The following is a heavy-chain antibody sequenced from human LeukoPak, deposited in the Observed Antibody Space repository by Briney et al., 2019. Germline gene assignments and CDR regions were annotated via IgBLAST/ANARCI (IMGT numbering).Heavy chain of an antibody. Sequence: GGSLRLSCAASGVTFSSYEMNWVRQAPGQGRGWVSYISSSGSTIYYADSVKRRFIISRDTAQNSLYLQMNSLRAEDTAVYYCAELGITMIGGVWGKGTTVTISS. CDR3: AELGITMIGGV. V-gene: IGHV3-48*03. CDR2: ISSSGSTI. CDR1: GVTFSSYE. D-gene: IGHD3-10*02. J-gene: IGHJ6*04.